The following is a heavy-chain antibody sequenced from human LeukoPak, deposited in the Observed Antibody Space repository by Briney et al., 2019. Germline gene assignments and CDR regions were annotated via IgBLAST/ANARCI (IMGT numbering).Heavy chain of an antibody. CDR1: GFTFSSYA. D-gene: IGHD7-27*01. Sequence: GGSLRLSCAASGFTFSSYAMSWVPQAPGKGLEYISAISSSGDDTLYADSVKGRFTISRDNFKNTLYLQMNSLRAEDTAVYYCAKGQTWASVYFDSWGQGTLVTVSS. CDR2: ISSSGDDT. CDR3: AKGQTWASVYFDS. J-gene: IGHJ4*02. V-gene: IGHV3-23*01.